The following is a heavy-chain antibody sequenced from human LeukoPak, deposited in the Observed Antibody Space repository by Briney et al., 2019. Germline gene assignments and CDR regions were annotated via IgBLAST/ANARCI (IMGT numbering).Heavy chain of an antibody. V-gene: IGHV1-24*01. CDR1: GYTLTELS. J-gene: IGHJ4*02. D-gene: IGHD1-1*01. CDR3: ATPLHNWNDFYFDY. Sequence: GASVKVSCKVSGYTLTELSMHWVRQAPGKGLEWMGGFDPEDGETIYAQKFQGRVTMTEDTSTDTAYMELSGLRSEDTAVYYCATPLHNWNDFYFDYWGQGTLVTVSS. CDR2: FDPEDGET.